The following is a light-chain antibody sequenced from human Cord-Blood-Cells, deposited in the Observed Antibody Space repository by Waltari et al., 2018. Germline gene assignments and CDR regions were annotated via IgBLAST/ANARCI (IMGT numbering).Light chain of an antibody. CDR3: QQYNNWPFT. Sequence: IVMTQSPATLSVSHGERATLSCRASQSVSSNLAWYQQKPGQAPRLLIYGASTRATGIPARFSGSGSGTEFTLTISSLQSEDFAVYYCQQYNNWPFTFGPGTKVDIK. CDR1: QSVSSN. CDR2: GAS. J-gene: IGKJ3*01. V-gene: IGKV3-15*01.